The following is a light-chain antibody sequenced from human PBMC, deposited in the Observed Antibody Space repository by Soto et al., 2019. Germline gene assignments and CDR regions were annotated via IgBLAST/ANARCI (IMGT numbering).Light chain of an antibody. J-gene: IGKJ1*01. CDR3: PQYTGHYRT. CDR2: DAS. CDR1: QTISGW. Sequence: QMPQSPFTLSANIGGTVTITFRASQTISGWLAWYQQRPGKAPNLLIFDASTLESGVPSRFSGSGSGTTFTLTISSFQSDDFATYYCPQYTGHYRTFA. V-gene: IGKV1-5*01.